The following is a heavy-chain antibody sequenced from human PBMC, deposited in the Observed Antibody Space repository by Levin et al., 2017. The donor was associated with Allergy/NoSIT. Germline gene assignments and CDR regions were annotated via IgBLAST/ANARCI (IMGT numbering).Heavy chain of an antibody. Sequence: LSLTCAASGFTFSSYGMHWVRQAPGKGLEWVAVILYDGSNKYYADSVKGRFTISRDNSKNTLYLQMSSLRAEDTAVYYCAKDRSARPGSFESWGQGTLVTVSS. CDR2: ILYDGSNK. CDR3: AKDRSARPGSFES. V-gene: IGHV3-30*18. D-gene: IGHD6-6*01. CDR1: GFTFSSYG. J-gene: IGHJ4*02.